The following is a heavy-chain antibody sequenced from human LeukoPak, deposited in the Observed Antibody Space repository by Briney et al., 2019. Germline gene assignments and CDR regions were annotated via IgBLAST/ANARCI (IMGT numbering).Heavy chain of an antibody. J-gene: IGHJ3*02. Sequence: PGGSLRLSCAASGFTFSSYSVNWVRQAPGKGLEWVSSISSSSSYIYYADSVKGRFTISRDNAKNSLYLQMNSLRAEDTAVYYCARVLYYDILTGYFVDAFDIWGQGTMVTV. CDR3: ARVLYYDILTGYFVDAFDI. CDR2: ISSSSSYI. CDR1: GFTFSSYS. D-gene: IGHD3-9*01. V-gene: IGHV3-21*01.